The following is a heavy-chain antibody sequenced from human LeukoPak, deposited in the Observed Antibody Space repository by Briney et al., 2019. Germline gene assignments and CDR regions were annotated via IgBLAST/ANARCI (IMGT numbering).Heavy chain of an antibody. CDR3: ARVRGGWPQSESLDY. CDR2: ISYDGSNK. D-gene: IGHD5-24*01. J-gene: IGHJ4*02. V-gene: IGHV3-30-3*01. CDR1: GFTFSSYA. Sequence: GGSLRLSCAASGFTFSSYAMHWVRQAPGKGLEWVAVISYDGSNKYYADSVKGRFTISRDNSKNTLYLQMNSLRAEDTAVYYCARVRGGWPQSESLDYWGQGTLVTVSS.